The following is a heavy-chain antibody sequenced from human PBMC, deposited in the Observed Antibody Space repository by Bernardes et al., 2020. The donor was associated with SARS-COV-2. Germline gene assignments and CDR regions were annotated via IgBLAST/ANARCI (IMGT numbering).Heavy chain of an antibody. CDR3: ARFGGLGVGFDY. V-gene: IGHV3-7*01. D-gene: IGHD3-16*01. Sequence: GRSLRLSCAASGFTFSSYWMSWVRQAPGKGLEWVSNINQDGSEKYYVDSVKGRFTISRDNAKNSLYLQMNSLRAEDTAVYYCARFGGLGVGFDYWGQGTLVTVSS. CDR1: GFTFSSYW. J-gene: IGHJ4*02. CDR2: INQDGSEK.